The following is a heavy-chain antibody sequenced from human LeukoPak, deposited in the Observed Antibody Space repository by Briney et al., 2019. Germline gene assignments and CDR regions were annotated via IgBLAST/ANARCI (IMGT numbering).Heavy chain of an antibody. V-gene: IGHV1-69*13. CDR3: ARDDYGGNSGWFDP. J-gene: IGHJ5*02. CDR1: GGTFSSYA. CDR2: IIPIFGTA. Sequence: SVKVSCKASGGTFSSYAISWVRQAPGQGLEWMGGIIPIFGTANYAQKFQGRVTITADESTSTAYMELSSLRSEDTAVYYCARDDYGGNSGWFDPWGQGTLVTVSS. D-gene: IGHD4-23*01.